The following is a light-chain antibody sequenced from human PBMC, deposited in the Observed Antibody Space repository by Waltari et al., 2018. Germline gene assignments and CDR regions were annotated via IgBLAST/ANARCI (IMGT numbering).Light chain of an antibody. CDR1: QSISSY. Sequence: DIQMTQSPSSLSASVGDRVTITCRASQSISSYLNWYQQKPGKVPKLLNYAASSLQSGVPSRFSGSGSGTDFTLTISSLQPEDFATYYCQQSYSTPLTFGGGTKVEIK. CDR3: QQSYSTPLT. CDR2: AAS. V-gene: IGKV1-39*01. J-gene: IGKJ4*01.